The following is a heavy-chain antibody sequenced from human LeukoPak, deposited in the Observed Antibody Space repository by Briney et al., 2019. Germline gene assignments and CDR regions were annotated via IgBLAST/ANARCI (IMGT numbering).Heavy chain of an antibody. J-gene: IGHJ6*02. D-gene: IGHD3-3*01. CDR1: RFTFSNHG. CDR2: IWYDGSKK. V-gene: IGHV3-33*01. CDR3: ARAPRPDFWSGYSNYYYYGMDV. Sequence: GGSLRLSCAASRFTFSNHGMHWVRQAPGKGLEWVAVIWYDGSKKYYADSVKGRFTISRDNSRNTLYLQMNSLRVEDTAVYYCARAPRPDFWSGYSNYYYYGMDVWGQGTTVTVSS.